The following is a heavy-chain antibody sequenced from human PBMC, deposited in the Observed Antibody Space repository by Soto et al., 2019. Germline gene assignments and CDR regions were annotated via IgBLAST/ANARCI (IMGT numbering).Heavy chain of an antibody. CDR1: GVFSNFA. J-gene: IGHJ4*02. Sequence: QVQLVQSGAEVKRPGSSVKVSCKASGVFSNFAVSWVRQAPGQGLEWMGAIIPVFRAPNYAQKFQGRVRITADESTRTAYMELSSLRSDDTAVYYCAPLPNTSGSTRHIDYWGQGTLVTVSS. CDR2: IIPVFRAP. D-gene: IGHD6-19*01. CDR3: APLPNTSGSTRHIDY. V-gene: IGHV1-69*01.